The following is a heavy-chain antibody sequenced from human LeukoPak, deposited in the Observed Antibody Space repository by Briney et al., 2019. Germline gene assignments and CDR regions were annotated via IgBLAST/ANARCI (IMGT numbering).Heavy chain of an antibody. V-gene: IGHV3-33*01. CDR2: IWYDGSNK. D-gene: IGHD4-23*01. J-gene: IGHJ4*02. CDR3: ARDDYGGKFDY. CDR1: GFTFSSYG. Sequence: PGGSLRLSCAASGFTFSSYGMHWVRQAPGKGLEWVAVIWYDGSNKYYADSVKGRFTISRDNSKNTLYPQMNSLRAEDTAVYYCARDDYGGKFDYWGQGTLVTVSS.